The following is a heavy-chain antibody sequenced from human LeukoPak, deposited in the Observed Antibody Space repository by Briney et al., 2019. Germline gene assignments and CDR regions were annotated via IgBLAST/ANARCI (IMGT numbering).Heavy chain of an antibody. CDR1: GFAFGSEA. D-gene: IGHD3-3*01. Sequence: PGGSLRLSCAVSGFAFGSEAMSWVRQSPARGLEWVASISPGGETTYYADYVKGRFTISRDNSKNSLFVQMNSLRAEDTAVYYCAKARSGYYSFDAFDIWGQGTMVTVSS. J-gene: IGHJ3*02. CDR2: ISPGGETT. V-gene: IGHV3-23*01. CDR3: AKARSGYYSFDAFDI.